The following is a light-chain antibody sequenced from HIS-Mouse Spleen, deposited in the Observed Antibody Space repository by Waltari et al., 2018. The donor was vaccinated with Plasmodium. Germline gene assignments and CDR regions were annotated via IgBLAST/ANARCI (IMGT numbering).Light chain of an antibody. Sequence: QSALTQPASVSGSPGQPITISSPGTRSAVCGYNYFSSYQQHPGKAPKLMIYHVSNRPSGVSNRFSGSKSGNTASLTISGLQAEDEADYYCSSYTSSSTLNYVFGTGTKVTVL. CDR3: SSYTSSSTLNYV. J-gene: IGLJ1*01. V-gene: IGLV2-14*03. CDR2: HVS. CDR1: RSAVCGYNY.